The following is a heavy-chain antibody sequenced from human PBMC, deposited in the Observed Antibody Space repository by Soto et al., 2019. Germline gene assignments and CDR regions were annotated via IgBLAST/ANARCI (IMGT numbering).Heavy chain of an antibody. Sequence: GGSLRLSCAPSGFTFSSYGMHSVRQAPGKRPERVAVISYDGSNKYYADSVRGRFTISQDNSKNTLYLQMNSLRAEDTALYYCASGIVGATTYGMDVWGQGTTVTVSS. J-gene: IGHJ6*02. D-gene: IGHD1-26*01. CDR3: ASGIVGATTYGMDV. CDR2: ISYDGSNK. V-gene: IGHV3-30*03. CDR1: GFTFSSYG.